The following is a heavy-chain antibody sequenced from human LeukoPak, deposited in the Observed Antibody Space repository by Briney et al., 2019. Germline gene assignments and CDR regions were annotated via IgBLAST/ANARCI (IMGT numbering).Heavy chain of an antibody. CDR3: TRGPPDGSGNYYPGDF. CDR1: GFIFTDYW. V-gene: IGHV3-7*03. CDR2: IKYDGIDK. J-gene: IGHJ4*02. Sequence: GGSLRLSCAASGFIFTDYWMNWVRQAPGKGLEWVAMIKYDGIDKQYLDSVKGRFTISRDDAKNTLYLQMNSLRVEDTAVYYCTRGPPDGSGNYYPGDFRGQGTLVTVSS. D-gene: IGHD3-10*01.